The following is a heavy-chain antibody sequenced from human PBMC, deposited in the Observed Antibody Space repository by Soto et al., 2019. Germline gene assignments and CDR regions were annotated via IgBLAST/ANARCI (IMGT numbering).Heavy chain of an antibody. J-gene: IGHJ5*02. CDR2: IYHSEST. Sequence: QVQLQESGPGLVKPSGTLSLTCAVSGGSISISNWLRWVRQPPGQGLEWIVEIYHSESTNYNLSLKSRVTISVDKSTIQFSLKLSSVTAADTAVYYGARAGYGSGSHRGWFDPWGQGTLVNVS. CDR3: ARAGYGSGSHRGWFDP. V-gene: IGHV4-4*02. D-gene: IGHD3-10*01. CDR1: GGSISISNW.